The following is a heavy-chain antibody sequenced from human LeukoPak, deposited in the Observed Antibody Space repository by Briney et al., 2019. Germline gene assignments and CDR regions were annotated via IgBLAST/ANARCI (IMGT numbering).Heavy chain of an antibody. CDR2: ISAYNSNT. J-gene: IGHJ4*02. V-gene: IGHV1-18*01. D-gene: IGHD3-3*01. CDR3: ARTQNPSHYDFWSGYTYYFDY. Sequence: ASVKVSCKASGYTFTSYGISWVRQAPGQGLEWVGWISAYNSNTNYAQKLQGRVTMTTDTSTSTAYMELRSLRSDDTAVYYCARTQNPSHYDFWSGYTYYFDYWGQGTLVTVSS. CDR1: GYTFTSYG.